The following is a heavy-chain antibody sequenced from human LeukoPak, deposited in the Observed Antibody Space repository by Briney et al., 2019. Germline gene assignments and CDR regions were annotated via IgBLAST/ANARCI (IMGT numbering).Heavy chain of an antibody. V-gene: IGHV1-8*01. Sequence: APVKVSCKASGYTFTSYDINWVRQATGQGLEWMGWMNPNSGNTGYAQKFQGRVTMTRSIFISTAYMELSSLRSEDTAVYYCARVEFISGYSHVYWGQGTLVTVSS. CDR1: GYTFTSYD. D-gene: IGHD3-22*01. CDR3: ARVEFISGYSHVY. CDR2: MNPNSGNT. J-gene: IGHJ4*02.